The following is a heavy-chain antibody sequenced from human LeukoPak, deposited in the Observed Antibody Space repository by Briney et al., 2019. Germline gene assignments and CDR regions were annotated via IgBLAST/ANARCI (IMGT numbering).Heavy chain of an antibody. CDR2: ITSSGSRA. CDR3: AKGDYAYYYYMDV. CDR1: GPSFCDYA. J-gene: IGHJ6*03. Sequence: GGALRLPGAASGPSFCDYAMKWVRQAPGRGVEWVATITSSGSRAYYTDSVKGRFTISRDNSKNTLYLQMNNLRAGDTATYYCAKGDYAYYYYMDVWGKGTMVTVSS. D-gene: IGHD4-17*01. V-gene: IGHV3-23*01.